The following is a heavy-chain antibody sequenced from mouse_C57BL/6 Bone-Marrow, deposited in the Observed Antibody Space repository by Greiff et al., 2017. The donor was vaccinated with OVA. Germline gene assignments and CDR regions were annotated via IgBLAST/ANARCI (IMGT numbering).Heavy chain of an antibody. V-gene: IGHV1-15*01. D-gene: IGHD2-1*01. CDR3: TRANYLY. CDR2: IDPETGGT. CDR1: GYTFTDYE. Sequence: QVQLKESGAELVRPGASVTLSCKASGYTFTDYEMHWVKQTPVHGLEWIGAIDPETGGTAYNQKFKGKAILTADKSSSTAYMALRSLTSEDAAVYYCTRANYLYWGQGTLVTVSA. J-gene: IGHJ3*01.